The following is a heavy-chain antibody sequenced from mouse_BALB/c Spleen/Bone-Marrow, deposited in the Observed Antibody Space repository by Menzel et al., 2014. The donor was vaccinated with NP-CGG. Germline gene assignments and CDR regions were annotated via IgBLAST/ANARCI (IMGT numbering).Heavy chain of an antibody. V-gene: IGHV1S81*02. CDR2: INPSNGGT. J-gene: IGHJ4*01. D-gene: IGHD2-12*01. Sequence: QVHVKQSGAELVKPEASVKLSCKASGYTFSSDYMYWVKQRPGQGLEWIGEINPSNGGTNFNEKFKSKATLTVDKSSSTAYMQLSSLTSEDSAVYYCTRSRRAMDHWGQGTSVTVSS. CDR1: GYTFSSDY. CDR3: TRSRRAMDH.